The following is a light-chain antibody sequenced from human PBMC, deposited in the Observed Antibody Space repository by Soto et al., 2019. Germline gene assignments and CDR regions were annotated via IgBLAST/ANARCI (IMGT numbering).Light chain of an antibody. CDR3: QQSFSTPWT. Sequence: DIQMTQSPSSLSASVGDRVTITCRASQSISNYLNWYQQTSGRAPKLLIDAASSLQSGVPSRFSGSGSGTDFTLTISSLQPEDFATYYCQQSFSTPWTFGQGTKVDIK. CDR2: AAS. V-gene: IGKV1-39*01. J-gene: IGKJ1*01. CDR1: QSISNY.